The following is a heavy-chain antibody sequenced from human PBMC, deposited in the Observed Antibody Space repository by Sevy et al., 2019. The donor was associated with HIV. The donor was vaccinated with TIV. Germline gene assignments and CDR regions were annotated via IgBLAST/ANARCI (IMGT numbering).Heavy chain of an antibody. D-gene: IGHD2-8*01. CDR1: GFTFNKYS. CDR3: AREGCTRPHDF. Sequence: GGSLRLSCVASGFTFNKYSMSWVRQAPGKGRERVSTLSLGCGQINYADSVKGRFTISRDDSKNTLYLQMNSLRAEDTAVYYCAREGCTRPHDFWGQGTLVTVSS. V-gene: IGHV3-23*01. CDR2: LSLGCGQI. J-gene: IGHJ4*02.